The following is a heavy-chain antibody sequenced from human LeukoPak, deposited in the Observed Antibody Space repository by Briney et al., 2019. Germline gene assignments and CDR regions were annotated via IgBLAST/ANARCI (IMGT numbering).Heavy chain of an antibody. Sequence: GGSLRLSCAASGFTFSNYWMHWVHQAPGKGLVWVSRITSDGRSTSYADSVKGRFTMSRDNAKNTLYLQMSSLRAEDTAVYYCVRGYGTSSVYFDNWGQGTLVTVSS. CDR2: ITSDGRST. CDR3: VRGYGTSSVYFDN. V-gene: IGHV3-74*01. D-gene: IGHD6-6*01. J-gene: IGHJ4*02. CDR1: GFTFSNYW.